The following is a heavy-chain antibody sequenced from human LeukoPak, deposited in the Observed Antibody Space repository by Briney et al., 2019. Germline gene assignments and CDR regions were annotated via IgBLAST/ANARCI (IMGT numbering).Heavy chain of an antibody. J-gene: IGHJ3*02. CDR3: SRTEDIVIVPAALGAFDI. CDR2: ISAYNGNT. Sequence: ASVKVSCKASGYTFTNYAISWVRPAPGQGLEWVGWISAYNGNTNYAQKLQGRVTMTTDTSTSTAYMELRSLRSDDTAVYYCSRTEDIVIVPAALGAFDIWGQGTMVTVSS. V-gene: IGHV1-18*01. D-gene: IGHD2-2*01. CDR1: GYTFTNYA.